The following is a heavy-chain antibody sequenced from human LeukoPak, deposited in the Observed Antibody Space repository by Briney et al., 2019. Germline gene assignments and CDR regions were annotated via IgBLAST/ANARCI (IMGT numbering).Heavy chain of an antibody. Sequence: PGGSLRLSCAASGFTFSDHYMDWVRHATGKGLEWVSAIGTAGDTYYPGSVKGRFTISRENAKNSLYLQMNSLRAGDTAVYYCARKVYGSGSYYFDYWGQGTLVTVSS. J-gene: IGHJ4*02. CDR2: IGTAGDT. V-gene: IGHV3-13*01. CDR1: GFTFSDHY. D-gene: IGHD3-10*01. CDR3: ARKVYGSGSYYFDY.